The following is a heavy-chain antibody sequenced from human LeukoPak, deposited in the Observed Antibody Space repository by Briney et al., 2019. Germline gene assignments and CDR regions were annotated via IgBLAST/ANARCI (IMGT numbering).Heavy chain of an antibody. V-gene: IGHV1-69*01. CDR2: IIPIFGTA. D-gene: IGHD3-3*01. J-gene: IGHJ3*02. CDR1: GGTFISYA. Sequence: SVKVSCKASGGTFISYAISWVRQAPGQGLEWMGGIIPIFGTANYAQKFQGRVTITADESTSTAYMELSSLRSEDTAVYYCAREWGYDFWSGYYTNAFDIWGQGTMVTVSS. CDR3: AREWGYDFWSGYYTNAFDI.